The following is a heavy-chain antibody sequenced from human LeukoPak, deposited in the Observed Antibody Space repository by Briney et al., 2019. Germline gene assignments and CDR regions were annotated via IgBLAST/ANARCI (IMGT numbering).Heavy chain of an antibody. V-gene: IGHV4-30-4*01. Sequence: PSETLSLTCTVSGGSISSGDYYWSWIRQPPGKGLEWIGYIYYSGSTYYNPSLKSRVTISVDTSKNQFSLKLSSVTAADTAVYYCARGIAAAGTTSSYYFDYGGQGTLVTVSS. D-gene: IGHD6-13*01. CDR1: GGSISSGDYY. CDR3: ARGIAAAGTTSSYYFDY. J-gene: IGHJ4*02. CDR2: IYYSGST.